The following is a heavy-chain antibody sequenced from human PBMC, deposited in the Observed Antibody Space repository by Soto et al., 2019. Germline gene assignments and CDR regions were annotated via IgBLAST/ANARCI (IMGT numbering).Heavy chain of an antibody. CDR2: IFSNDEK. Sequence: QVTLKESGPVLVKPTETLTLTCTVSGFSLSNARMGVSWIRQPPGKALEWLAHIFSNDEKSYSTSLKSRLTISKDTSKSQVVLTMTNMDPVDTATYYCARIQPPSSSWYTLRVYYYYGMDVWGQGTTVTVSS. CDR3: ARIQPPSSSWYTLRVYYYYGMDV. CDR1: GFSLSNARMG. J-gene: IGHJ6*02. V-gene: IGHV2-26*01. D-gene: IGHD6-13*01.